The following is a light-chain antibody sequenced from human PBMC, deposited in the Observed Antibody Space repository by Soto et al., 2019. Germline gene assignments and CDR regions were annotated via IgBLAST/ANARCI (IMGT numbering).Light chain of an antibody. CDR1: SSDVGGYNY. CDR3: SSYTSSSTRV. J-gene: IGLJ2*01. V-gene: IGLV2-14*01. Sequence: QSVLTQPASVSGSPGKSITISCTGTSSDVGGYNYVSWYQQHPGKAPKLMIYEVSNRPSGVSNRFSGSKSGNTASLTISGLQGEDEADYYCSSYTSSSTRVFGGGTKVTVL. CDR2: EVS.